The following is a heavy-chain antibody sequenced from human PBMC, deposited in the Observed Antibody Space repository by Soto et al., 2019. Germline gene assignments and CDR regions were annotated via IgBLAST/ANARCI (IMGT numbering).Heavy chain of an antibody. CDR2: IYSGGNT. CDR3: ARNLALDYGLDV. Sequence: EVQLVESGGGLIQPGGSLRLSCAASGLIVTNNYMSWVRQAPGKGLEWVSVIYSGGNTYYGDSVKGRFTISRDSSKNTLYLQMNILRAEDTAVYYCARNLALDYGLDVWGQGTTVIVSS. J-gene: IGHJ6*02. V-gene: IGHV3-53*01. CDR1: GLIVTNNY.